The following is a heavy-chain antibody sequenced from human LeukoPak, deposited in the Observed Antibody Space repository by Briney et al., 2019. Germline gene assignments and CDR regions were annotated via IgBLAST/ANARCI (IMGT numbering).Heavy chain of an antibody. V-gene: IGHV1-18*04. D-gene: IGHD2-2*01. CDR1: GYTFTSYY. CDR3: ARHPGYCSSTNCYFDY. J-gene: IGHJ4*02. Sequence: ASVKVSCKASGYTFTSYYMHWVRQAPGQGLEWMGWISAYNGNTNYAQKVQGRVTMTTDTSTSTAYMELRSLTSDDTAVYYCARHPGYCSSTNCYFDYWGQGTLVTVSS. CDR2: ISAYNGNT.